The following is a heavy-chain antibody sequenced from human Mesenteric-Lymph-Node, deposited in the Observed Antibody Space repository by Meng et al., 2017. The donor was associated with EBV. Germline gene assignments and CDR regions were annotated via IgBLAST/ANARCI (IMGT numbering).Heavy chain of an antibody. J-gene: IGHJ5*02. Sequence: ITFKESGPTLVKPTQTVTLTCTFSGFSLSTSGVGVGWIRQPPGKALEWLALIYWDDDKRYSPSLKTRLTITKDTSENQVVLTMTNMDPVDAATYYCAHRTSNCFDPWGQGTLVTVSS. CDR2: IYWDDDK. CDR1: GFSLSTSGVG. CDR3: AHRTSNCFDP. V-gene: IGHV2-5*02.